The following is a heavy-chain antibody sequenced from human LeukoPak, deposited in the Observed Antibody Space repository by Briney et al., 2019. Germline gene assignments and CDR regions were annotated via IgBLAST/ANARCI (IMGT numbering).Heavy chain of an antibody. CDR1: GFTFSSYE. CDR2: ISSSGSTI. Sequence: QSGGSLRLSCAASGFTFSSYEMNWVRQAPGKGLEWVSYISSSGSTIYYADSVKGRFTISRDNAKNSLYLQMNSLRAEDTAVYYCARVSYDYPMDVWGKGTTVTVSS. D-gene: IGHD3-16*01. J-gene: IGHJ6*04. CDR3: ARVSYDYPMDV. V-gene: IGHV3-48*03.